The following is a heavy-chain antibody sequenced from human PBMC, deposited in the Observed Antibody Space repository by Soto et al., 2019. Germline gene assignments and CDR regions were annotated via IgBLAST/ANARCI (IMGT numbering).Heavy chain of an antibody. CDR2: INAGNGNT. Sequence: EASVKVSCKASGYTFTSYAMHWVRQAPGQRLEWMGWINAGNGNTKYSQKFQGRVTITRDTSASTAYMELSSLRSEDTAVYYCARMGITIFGVVTPHGMDVWGQGTTVTVSS. V-gene: IGHV1-3*01. J-gene: IGHJ6*02. CDR3: ARMGITIFGVVTPHGMDV. CDR1: GYTFTSYA. D-gene: IGHD3-3*01.